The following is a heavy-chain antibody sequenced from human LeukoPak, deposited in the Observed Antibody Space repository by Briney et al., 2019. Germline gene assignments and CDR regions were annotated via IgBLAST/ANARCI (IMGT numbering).Heavy chain of an antibody. CDR2: ISSNSYAS. J-gene: IGHJ3*01. D-gene: IGHD6-13*01. CDR3: ARGADSNNWYADRPFDL. Sequence: GGSLRPSCGASGFIFGDFSMNWVRQAPGKGREWFSYISSNSYASFYTHSVKGRFTISRHTAHNLLYLYMNSLRDEDTAVYYCARGADSNNWYADRPFDLWGQGTLVIVSS. V-gene: IGHV3-48*02. CDR1: GFIFGDFS.